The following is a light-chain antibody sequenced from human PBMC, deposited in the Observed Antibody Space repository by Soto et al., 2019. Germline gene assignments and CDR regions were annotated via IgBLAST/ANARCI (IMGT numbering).Light chain of an antibody. CDR2: DAS. V-gene: IGKV1-5*01. J-gene: IGKJ1*01. Sequence: DIQMTQSPSTLSASVGDRVTITCRASQSISSWLAWYQQKPGKAPKLLIYDASTLESGVPSRFSGSGSGRGFTLCICIPQSDECETQYIQQYDGYSGSFGLWTKLEIK. CDR1: QSISSW. CDR3: QQYDGYSGS.